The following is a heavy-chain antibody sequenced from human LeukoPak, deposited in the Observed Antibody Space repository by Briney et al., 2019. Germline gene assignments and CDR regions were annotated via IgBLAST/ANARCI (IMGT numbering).Heavy chain of an antibody. V-gene: IGHV3-7*01. Sequence: GGSLRLSCATSGFTFSSSWMSWVRQAPGKGLECVANIKEDGREKYYVDSVKGRFTISRDNAKNTLYLQMSSLRAEDTAVYYCARGGRPDYWGQGTLVTVSS. CDR3: ARGGRPDY. J-gene: IGHJ4*02. D-gene: IGHD3-10*01. CDR1: GFTFSSSW. CDR2: IKEDGREK.